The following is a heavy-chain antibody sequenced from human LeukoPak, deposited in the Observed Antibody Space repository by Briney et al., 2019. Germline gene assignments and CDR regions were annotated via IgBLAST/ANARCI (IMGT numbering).Heavy chain of an antibody. V-gene: IGHV5-51*01. J-gene: IGHJ4*02. D-gene: IGHD5-18*01. Sequence: GESLKISCKGSGYSFTSYWIGWVRQMPGKGLEWMGIIYPGDSDTRYSPSFQGQVTISADKSISTAYLQWSSLKASDTAMYYCARQFIGYRYAPAYFDYWGQGTLVTVSS. CDR3: ARQFIGYRYAPAYFDY. CDR1: GYSFTSYW. CDR2: IYPGDSDT.